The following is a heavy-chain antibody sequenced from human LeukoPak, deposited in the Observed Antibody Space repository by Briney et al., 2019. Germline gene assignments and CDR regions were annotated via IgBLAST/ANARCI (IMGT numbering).Heavy chain of an antibody. Sequence: PGGSLRLSCAASGFTFSTYWMTWARQAPGKGLEWVASIKEDGSETYYMDSAKGRFTISRDNAKNSLYLQMNSLRDEDTAVYYCARDSGRREDYWGQGILVTVSS. J-gene: IGHJ4*02. D-gene: IGHD1-1*01. CDR3: ARDSGRREDY. V-gene: IGHV3-7*01. CDR2: IKEDGSET. CDR1: GFTFSTYW.